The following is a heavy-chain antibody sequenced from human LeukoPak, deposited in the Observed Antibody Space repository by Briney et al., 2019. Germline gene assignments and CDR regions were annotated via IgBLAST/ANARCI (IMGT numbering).Heavy chain of an antibody. CDR3: AREGYYDSSGYLNHNAFDI. CDR1: GGSISRSY. V-gene: IGHV4-59*01. Sequence: SETLSLTCSVSGGSISRSYWSWIRQPPGKGLEWIGYIYYSGSTNYNPSLMSRVTISVDMSKNQFSLMLSSVTAADTAVYYCAREGYYDSSGYLNHNAFDIWGQGTMVTVSS. D-gene: IGHD3-22*01. J-gene: IGHJ3*02. CDR2: IYYSGST.